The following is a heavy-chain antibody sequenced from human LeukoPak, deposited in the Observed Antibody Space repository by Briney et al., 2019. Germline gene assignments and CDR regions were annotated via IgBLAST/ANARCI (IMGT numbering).Heavy chain of an antibody. D-gene: IGHD4-23*01. Sequence: GGSLRLSCAASGFTLSTYAMSWARQAPGKGLEWVSGISSSGSGDNTYYADSVKGRFTISRDSSKNTLFLHMNTLRAEDTAVYYCALIGPPYGGNSVPFFDYWGQGTLVTVSS. V-gene: IGHV3-23*01. CDR2: ISSSGSGDNT. CDR3: ALIGPPYGGNSVPFFDY. J-gene: IGHJ4*02. CDR1: GFTLSTYA.